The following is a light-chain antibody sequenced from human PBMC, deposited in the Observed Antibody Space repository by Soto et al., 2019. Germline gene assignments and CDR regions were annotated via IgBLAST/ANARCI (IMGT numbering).Light chain of an antibody. CDR1: QSVGSN. J-gene: IGKJ1*01. CDR2: GAS. CDR3: QHYNSYSEA. V-gene: IGKV3-15*01. Sequence: EVVLTQSPATLSVSPGAGATLSCRASQSVGSNLAWYQQKPGQTPRVLIYGASTRAIGIPARFSGSGFGTEFTLTISSLQPDDFATYYCQHYNSYSEAFGQGTKVDI.